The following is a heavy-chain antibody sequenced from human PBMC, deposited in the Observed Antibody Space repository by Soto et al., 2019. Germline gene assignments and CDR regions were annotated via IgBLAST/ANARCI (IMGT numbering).Heavy chain of an antibody. V-gene: IGHV4-4*07. CDR1: GGSMTSYY. D-gene: IGHD6-13*01. CDR2: IYTSGGT. J-gene: IGHJ6*02. CDR3: ARGAVAGVDYGMDV. Sequence: LSLTCSVSGGSMTSYYWSWIRHPAGKGLEWIGRIYTSGGTNYNPSLKSRVTMSRDTSKKQISLKLSSVTAADTAVYYCARGAVAGVDYGMDVWGQGTTVTVSS.